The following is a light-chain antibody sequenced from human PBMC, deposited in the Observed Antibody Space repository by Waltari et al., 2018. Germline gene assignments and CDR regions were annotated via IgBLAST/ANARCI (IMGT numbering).Light chain of an antibody. J-gene: IGLJ2*01. CDR3: CSYAGRYTSV. Sequence: QSALTQPRSVSGSPGQSVTLSCTGTSSDIGGYKYVSWYQQHPGKAPKLVIYDVDKRPSGVPGRFSGSKAGNTASLTISGLQTDDDADYYCCSYAGRYTSVFGRGTRVTVL. CDR2: DVD. V-gene: IGLV2-11*01. CDR1: SSDIGGYKY.